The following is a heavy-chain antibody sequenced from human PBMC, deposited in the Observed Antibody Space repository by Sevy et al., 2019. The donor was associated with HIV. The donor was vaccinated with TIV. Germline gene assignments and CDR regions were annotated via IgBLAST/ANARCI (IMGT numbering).Heavy chain of an antibody. CDR1: GFTFSSYA. J-gene: IGHJ4*02. CDR3: AKPTYYYGSGSTIFDY. D-gene: IGHD3-10*01. Sequence: GGSLRLSCAASGFTFSSYAMSWVRQAPGKGLEWVSAISGSGGSTYYADSVKGRFTISRDNSKNTLYPQMNSLRAEDTAVYYCAKPTYYYGSGSTIFDYWGQGTLVTVSS. V-gene: IGHV3-23*01. CDR2: ISGSGGST.